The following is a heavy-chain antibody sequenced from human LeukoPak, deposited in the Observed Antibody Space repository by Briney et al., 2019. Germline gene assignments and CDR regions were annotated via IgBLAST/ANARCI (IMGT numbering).Heavy chain of an antibody. J-gene: IGHJ4*02. CDR3: ARDLGYCSSNSCRYFDY. V-gene: IGHV4-31*03. CDR2: ISYSGST. D-gene: IGHD2-2*01. Sequence: KTSETLSLTCTVSGGSISSGGYYWSWIRQHPGKGLEWIGYISYSGSTYYNPSLKSRVTISVDTSKNQFSLKLSSVTAADTAVYYCARDLGYCSSNSCRYFDYWGQGTLVTVSS. CDR1: GGSISSGGYY.